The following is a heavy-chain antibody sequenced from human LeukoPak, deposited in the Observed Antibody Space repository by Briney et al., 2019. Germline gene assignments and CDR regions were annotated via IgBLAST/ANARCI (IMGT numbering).Heavy chain of an antibody. J-gene: IGHJ5*02. Sequence: ASVKVSCKASGYTFTDYYVHWVRQAPGQGLEWMGWINPNSGGTSSAQKFQGRVTMTRDTSITTVYMEVSWLTSDDTAIYYCARADRLHGGPYLIGPWGQGTLVTVSS. D-gene: IGHD2-21*01. CDR3: ARADRLHGGPYLIGP. CDR2: INPNSGGT. V-gene: IGHV1-2*02. CDR1: GYTFTDYY.